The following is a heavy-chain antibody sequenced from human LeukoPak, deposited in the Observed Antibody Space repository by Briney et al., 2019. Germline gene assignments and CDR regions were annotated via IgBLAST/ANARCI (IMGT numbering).Heavy chain of an antibody. V-gene: IGHV3-48*04. CDR2: ISSSSSTI. Sequence: GGSLRLSCAASGFTFSSYSMNWVRQAPGKGLEWVSYISSSSSTIYYADSVKGRFTISRDNAKNSLYLQMNSLRAEDTAVYYCARAPRLYSSGWYDAFDIWGQGTMVTVSS. J-gene: IGHJ3*02. D-gene: IGHD6-19*01. CDR3: ARAPRLYSSGWYDAFDI. CDR1: GFTFSSYS.